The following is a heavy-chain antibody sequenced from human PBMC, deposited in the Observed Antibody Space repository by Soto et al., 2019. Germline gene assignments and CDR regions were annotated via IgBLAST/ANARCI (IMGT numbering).Heavy chain of an antibody. V-gene: IGHV4-39*01. CDR3: WRTPDVLTGYYDAFYI. Sequence: QLQLEESGPGLVKPSETLSLTCTVSGGSVSNNTYYWGWIRQPPGQGLEWIGSIYSSGSTNYHPCLKSRVTISVDPSKNGFSLKLTSVTAADTAVYYCWRTPDVLTGYYDAFYIWGQGTAVTVSS. CDR2: IYSSGST. D-gene: IGHD3-9*01. CDR1: GGSVSNNTYY. J-gene: IGHJ3*02.